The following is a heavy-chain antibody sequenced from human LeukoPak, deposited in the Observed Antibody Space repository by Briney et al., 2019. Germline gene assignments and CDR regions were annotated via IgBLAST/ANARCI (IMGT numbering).Heavy chain of an antibody. Sequence: GGSLRLSCAASRFIFSSCGMHWVRQAPGKGLEWVAFIRYDGSNKYYADSVKGRFTISRDNSKNTLYLQMNSLRAEDTAVYYCAKVGSGWYGVDYWGQGTLVTVSS. CDR3: AKVGSGWYGVDY. D-gene: IGHD6-19*01. CDR1: RFIFSSCG. J-gene: IGHJ4*02. V-gene: IGHV3-30*02. CDR2: IRYDGSNK.